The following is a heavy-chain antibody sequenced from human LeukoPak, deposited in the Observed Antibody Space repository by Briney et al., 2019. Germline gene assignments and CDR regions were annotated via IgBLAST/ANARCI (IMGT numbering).Heavy chain of an antibody. CDR2: INGSGTTM. J-gene: IGHJ4*02. V-gene: IGHV3-11*04. CDR1: GFPFSDYY. D-gene: IGHD6-19*01. CDR3: ARDRGSGWYY. Sequence: GALSLSCAASGFPFSDYYMGWIRQAPGKGLEWLSYINGSGTTMYYADSVKGRFTISRDNAKNSLYLQMNSLRAEDTAVYYCARDRGSGWYYWGQGTLVTVSS.